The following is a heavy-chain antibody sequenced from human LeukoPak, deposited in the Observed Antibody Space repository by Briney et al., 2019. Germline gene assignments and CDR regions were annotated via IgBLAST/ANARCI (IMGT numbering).Heavy chain of an antibody. J-gene: IGHJ3*02. CDR1: GLTFSDYH. CDR2: TSSGSSYT. CDR3: ARHFNCSGGRCYHPNGDAFDI. V-gene: IGHV3-11*06. D-gene: IGHD2-15*01. Sequence: GGSLTLLCAPSGLTFSDYHMSWIRLAPGEWRGWVLYTSSGSSYTNYADSVKGRFLISRDNANDSLNLQMNSLRAEETAVCYCARHFNCSGGRCYHPNGDAFDIWGQGTMVTVSS.